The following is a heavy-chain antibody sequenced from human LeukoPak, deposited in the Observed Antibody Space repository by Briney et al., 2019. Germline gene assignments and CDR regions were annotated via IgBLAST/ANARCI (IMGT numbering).Heavy chain of an antibody. CDR1: GFTFRSYS. V-gene: IGHV3-30*02. CDR3: AKGGYSSSSGPPY. CDR2: IRYDGSNK. Sequence: GGSLRLSCAASGFTFRSYSMNWVRQAPGKGLEWVAFIRYDGSNKYYADSVKGRFTISRDNSKNTLYLQMNSLRAEDTAVYYCAKGGYSSSSGPPYWGQGTLVTVSS. D-gene: IGHD6-6*01. J-gene: IGHJ4*02.